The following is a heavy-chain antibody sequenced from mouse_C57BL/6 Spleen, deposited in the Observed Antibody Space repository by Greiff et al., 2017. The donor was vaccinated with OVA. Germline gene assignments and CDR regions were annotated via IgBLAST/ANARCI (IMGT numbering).Heavy chain of an antibody. J-gene: IGHJ3*01. Sequence: QVQLQQPGAELVRPGPSVKLSCKASGYTFTSYWMHWVKQRPGQGLEWIGVIDPSDSYTNYNQKFKGKATLTVDTSSSTAYMQLSSLTSEDSAVYYCANPPPGDWGQGTLVTVSA. V-gene: IGHV1-59*01. CDR2: IDPSDSYT. CDR3: ANPPPGD. CDR1: GYTFTSYW.